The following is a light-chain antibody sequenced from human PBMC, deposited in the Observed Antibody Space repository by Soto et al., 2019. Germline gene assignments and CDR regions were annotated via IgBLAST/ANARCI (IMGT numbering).Light chain of an antibody. J-gene: IGKJ5*01. CDR1: QSINTY. V-gene: IGKV1-39*01. Sequence: DIQMTQSPSSLSASVGDRVTITCRASQSINTYLNCYQQKPGKAPKLLIYAASSLQSGVPSRFSGSGSGTDFTLSITCLQPEDFATYYCQQSYSTPLGFGQGTRLEIQ. CDR3: QQSYSTPLG. CDR2: AAS.